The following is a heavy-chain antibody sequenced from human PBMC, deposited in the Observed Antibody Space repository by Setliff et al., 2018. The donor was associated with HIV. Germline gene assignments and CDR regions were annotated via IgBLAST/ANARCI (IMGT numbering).Heavy chain of an antibody. Sequence: SETLSLTCAVSGFSISSGFFWGWVRQPPGKGLEWIGSIYQSGTTYYNPAFKSRVTISVDTSKNQFSLRLTSVTAADTAVYFCARVETTVTSRLDYWGQGTQVTVSS. J-gene: IGHJ4*02. V-gene: IGHV4-38-2*01. CDR1: GFSISSGFF. CDR2: IYQSGTT. CDR3: ARVETTVTSRLDY. D-gene: IGHD4-17*01.